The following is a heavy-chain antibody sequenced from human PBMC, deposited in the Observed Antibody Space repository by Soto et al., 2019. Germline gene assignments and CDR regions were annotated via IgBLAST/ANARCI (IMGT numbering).Heavy chain of an antibody. CDR1: GFSLSTSGVG. D-gene: IGHD5-12*01. CDR2: IYWDDDK. Sequence: QITLKESGPTLVKPTQTLTLTCTFSGFSLSTSGVGVGWIRQPPGKALEWLALIYWDDDKRYSPSLKSRLTITNDPSKHQVVLTMTNMDPVDTATYYCAHVKMAMATSHFDYWGQGTLVTVSS. CDR3: AHVKMAMATSHFDY. J-gene: IGHJ4*02. V-gene: IGHV2-5*02.